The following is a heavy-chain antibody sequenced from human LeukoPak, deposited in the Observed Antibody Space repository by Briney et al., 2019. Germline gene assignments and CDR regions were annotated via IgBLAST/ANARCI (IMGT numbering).Heavy chain of an antibody. J-gene: IGHJ4*02. D-gene: IGHD5-18*01. CDR2: IYPGDSDT. CDR3: ARPIRGYSSSYYFDY. V-gene: IGHV5-51*01. CDR1: GYSFTSYW. Sequence: GESPKISCRGSGYSFTSYWIGWVRQMPGKGLEWMGLIYPGDSDTRYSPSFQGQVTISADKSISTAYLQWSSLKASDTAMYYCARPIRGYSSSYYFDYWGQGTLVTVSS.